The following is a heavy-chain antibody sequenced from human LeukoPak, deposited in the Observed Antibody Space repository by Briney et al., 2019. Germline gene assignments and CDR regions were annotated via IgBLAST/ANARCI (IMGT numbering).Heavy chain of an antibody. V-gene: IGHV1-2*02. CDR1: GYTFTGYY. Sequence: ASVKVSCKASGYTFTGYYMHWVRQAPGQGLEWMGWINPNSGGTNYAQKFQGRVTMTRDTSIGTAYMELSRLRSDDTAVYYCARLPTEEDIVVVPAATRWGQGTLVTVSS. J-gene: IGHJ4*02. D-gene: IGHD2-2*01. CDR3: ARLPTEEDIVVVPAATR. CDR2: INPNSGGT.